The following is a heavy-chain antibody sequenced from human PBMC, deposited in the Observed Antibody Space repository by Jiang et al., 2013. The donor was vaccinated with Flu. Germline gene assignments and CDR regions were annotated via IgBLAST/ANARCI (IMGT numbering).Heavy chain of an antibody. D-gene: IGHD6-13*01. CDR1: GGSISSGGYY. J-gene: IGHJ6*02. CDR2: IYYSGST. CDR3: ARVSRAAAAPGYYYYGMDV. Sequence: KPSQTLSLTCTVSGGSISSGGYYWSWIRQHPGKGLEWIGYIYYSGSTYYNPSLKSRVTISVDTSKNQFSLKLSSVTAADTAVYYCARVSRAAAAPGYYYYGMDVWGQGTTVTVSS. V-gene: IGHV4-31*03.